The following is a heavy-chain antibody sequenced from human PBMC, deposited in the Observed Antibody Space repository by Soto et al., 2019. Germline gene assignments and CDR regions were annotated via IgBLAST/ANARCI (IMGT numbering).Heavy chain of an antibody. CDR3: GGFCNGDNGAVLEF. V-gene: IGHV4-59*03. D-gene: IGHD4-17*01. J-gene: IGHJ4*02. CDR1: YDNIINHY. Sequence: TIPHPNTVSYDNIINHYCSCILQNPGKGLEWIGCIYYSGSTNYNPSLKSRVTMSVDPSKNQFSLKLSPVTAADTAVYYCGGFCNGDNGAVLEFRGQGT. CDR2: IYYSGST.